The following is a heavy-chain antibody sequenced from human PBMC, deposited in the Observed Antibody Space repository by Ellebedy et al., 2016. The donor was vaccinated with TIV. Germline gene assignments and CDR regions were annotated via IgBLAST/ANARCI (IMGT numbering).Heavy chain of an antibody. Sequence: GGSLRLSXGASGFTFSIAGMTWVRQAPGKGLEWVATIDFSGTGTYYADSVKGRFIISRDNTKNLVFLQMNSLGDEDTAVYYCARDRGGYTYGNFDYWGQGTLVTVSS. CDR1: GFTFSIAG. D-gene: IGHD5-18*01. V-gene: IGHV3-21*06. CDR3: ARDRGGYTYGNFDY. CDR2: IDFSGTGT. J-gene: IGHJ4*02.